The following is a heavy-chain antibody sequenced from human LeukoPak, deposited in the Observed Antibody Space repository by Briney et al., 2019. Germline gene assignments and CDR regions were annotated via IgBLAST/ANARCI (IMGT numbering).Heavy chain of an antibody. D-gene: IGHD3-10*01. Sequence: KPGGSLRLSCAASGFTFSSYSMNWVRQAPGKGLEWVSSISSSSIYIYYADSVKGRFTISRDNAKNSLYLQMNSLRAEDTAVYYCARDYYGSGSNDYWGQGTLVSVSS. CDR3: ARDYYGSGSNDY. V-gene: IGHV3-21*01. J-gene: IGHJ4*02. CDR1: GFTFSSYS. CDR2: ISSSSIYI.